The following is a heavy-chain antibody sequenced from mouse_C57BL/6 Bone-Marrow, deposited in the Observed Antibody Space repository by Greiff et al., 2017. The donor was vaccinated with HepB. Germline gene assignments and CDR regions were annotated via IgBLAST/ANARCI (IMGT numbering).Heavy chain of an antibody. J-gene: IGHJ3*01. D-gene: IGHD2-3*01. CDR3: ARDGEGYYAWFAY. CDR2: ISDGGSYT. Sequence: EVKLVESWGGLVKPGGSLKLSCAASGFTFSSYAMSWVRQTPEKRLEWVATISDGGSYTYYPDNVKGRFTISRDNAKNNLYLQMSHLKSEDTAMYYCARDGEGYYAWFAYWGQGTLVTVSA. V-gene: IGHV5-4*01. CDR1: GFTFSSYA.